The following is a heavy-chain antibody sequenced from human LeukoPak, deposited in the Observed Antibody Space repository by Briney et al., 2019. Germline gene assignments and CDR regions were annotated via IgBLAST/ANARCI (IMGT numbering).Heavy chain of an antibody. CDR3: ARSGGWELPAR. J-gene: IGHJ4*02. V-gene: IGHV4-39*07. CDR1: GGSITSSSYN. D-gene: IGHD1-26*01. Sequence: NPSETLSLTCIVSGGSITSSSYNWDWIRQPPGKGLEWIGSIHYSGSTYYNPSLKSRVTISVDTSKNQFSLKLSSVTAADTAVYYCARSGGWELPARWGQGTLVTVSS. CDR2: IHYSGST.